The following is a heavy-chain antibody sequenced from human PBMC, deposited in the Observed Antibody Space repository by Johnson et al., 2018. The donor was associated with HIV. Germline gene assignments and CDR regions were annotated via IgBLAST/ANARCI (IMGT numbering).Heavy chain of an antibody. V-gene: IGHV3-9*01. D-gene: IGHD6-13*01. CDR2: ISWNSGRI. CDR1: GFTFDDYA. CDR3: AKDMGSSWYDPWDAFDI. Sequence: VQLVESGGGLVQPGRSLRLSCAASGFTFDDYAMHWVRQAPGKGLEWVSGISWNSGRIGYADSVKGRFTISRDNAKNSLYLQMNSLRAEDTALYYCAKDMGSSWYDPWDAFDIWGQGTMVTVSS. J-gene: IGHJ3*02.